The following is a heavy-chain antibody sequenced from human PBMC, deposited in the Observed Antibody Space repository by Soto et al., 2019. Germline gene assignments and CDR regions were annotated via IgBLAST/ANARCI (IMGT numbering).Heavy chain of an antibody. V-gene: IGHV1-2*04. CDR3: ARGYYGDYRYFDP. J-gene: IGHJ2*01. Sequence: ASVKVSCKASGYTFTGYYMHWVRQAPGQGLEWMGWINPNSGGTNYAQKFQGWVTMTRDTSISTAYMELSRLRSDDTAVYYCARGYYGDYRYFDPWGRGTLVTVSS. D-gene: IGHD4-17*01. CDR1: GYTFTGYY. CDR2: INPNSGGT.